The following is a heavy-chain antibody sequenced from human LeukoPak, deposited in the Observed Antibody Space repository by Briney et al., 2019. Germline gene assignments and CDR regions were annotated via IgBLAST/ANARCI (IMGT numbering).Heavy chain of an antibody. J-gene: IGHJ6*03. CDR3: AKDWQQWYYYYMDV. CDR2: ISYDGSNK. Sequence: PGRSLRLSCAASGFTFSSYAMHWVRQAPGKGLEWVAVISYDGSNKYYADSVKGRFTISRDNSKNTLYLQMNSLRAEDTAVYYCAKDWQQWYYYYMDVWGKGTTVTVSS. V-gene: IGHV3-30-3*01. D-gene: IGHD6-19*01. CDR1: GFTFSSYA.